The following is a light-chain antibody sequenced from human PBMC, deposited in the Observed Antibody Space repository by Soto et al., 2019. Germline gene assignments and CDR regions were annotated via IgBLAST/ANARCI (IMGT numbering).Light chain of an antibody. V-gene: IGKV3-15*01. CDR3: QQYNNWPRT. J-gene: IGKJ1*01. CDR2: GAS. CDR1: KSISSN. Sequence: EIVMTQSPATLSVSPGERATLSCRAGKSISSNLAWYQLKPGQAPRLLIYGASTRATGIPARFSGSGSGTEFTLTISSLQSEDFALYYCQQYNNWPRTFGHGTKVDI.